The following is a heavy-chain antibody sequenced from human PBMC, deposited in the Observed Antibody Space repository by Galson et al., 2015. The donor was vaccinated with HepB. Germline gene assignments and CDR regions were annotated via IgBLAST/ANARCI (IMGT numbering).Heavy chain of an antibody. CDR3: VRDDGAPATLALYSHYYGMDV. V-gene: IGHV3-33*01. J-gene: IGHJ6*02. CDR2: IWYDGSNK. D-gene: IGHD1-1*01. CDR1: GFRFSDYG. Sequence: SLRLSCAASGFRFSDYGMHWVRQAPGKGLEWVAVIWYDGSNKYYTDSVKGRFIISRDNPQNTLYLEMNSLRVEDKAMYFCVRDDGAPATLALYSHYYGMDVWGHGTSVAVSS.